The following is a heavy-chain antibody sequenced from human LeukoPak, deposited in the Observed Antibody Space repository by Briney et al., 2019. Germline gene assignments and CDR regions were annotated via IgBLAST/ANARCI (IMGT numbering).Heavy chain of an antibody. D-gene: IGHD6-19*01. V-gene: IGHV3-15*01. Sequence: PGGSLRLSCAASGFTFTNVWMSWVRQAPGKGLEWVGRIQSKSDGGTADYAAPVKDRFIISRDDSQNKLFLQMNSLKTEDTGVYFCTTDPVYSVATIYFSNYYVDVWGKGTTVTVSS. J-gene: IGHJ6*03. CDR2: IQSKSDGGTA. CDR1: GFTFTNVW. CDR3: TTDPVYSVATIYFSNYYVDV.